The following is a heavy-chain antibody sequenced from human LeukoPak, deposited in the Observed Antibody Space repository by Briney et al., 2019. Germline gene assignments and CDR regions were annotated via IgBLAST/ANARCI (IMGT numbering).Heavy chain of an antibody. D-gene: IGHD6-13*01. Sequence: PWETLSLTCTVSGGSISSYYWSWIRQPPGKGLEWIGYIYYSGSTNYNPCLKSRVTISVDTSKNQFSLKLSSVTAADTAVYYCARAEWVAAAVGWLDPWGQGTLVTVSS. V-gene: IGHV4-59*01. CDR1: GGSISSYY. J-gene: IGHJ5*02. CDR3: ARAEWVAAAVGWLDP. CDR2: IYYSGST.